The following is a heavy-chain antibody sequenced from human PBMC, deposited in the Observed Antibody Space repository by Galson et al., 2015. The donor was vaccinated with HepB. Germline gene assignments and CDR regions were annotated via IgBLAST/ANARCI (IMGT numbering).Heavy chain of an antibody. CDR3: ARGGTDKKFDH. CDR1: GFTFSRYD. Sequence: SLRLSCAASGFTFSRYDMHWVRQAPTKGLEWVAFISNDGTYKFYTDSVKGRITISRDNSKNTLFVEMNSLRPEDTAVYYCARGGTDKKFDHWGQGTLDTVSS. D-gene: IGHD3-22*01. J-gene: IGHJ4*02. V-gene: IGHV3-30*14. CDR2: ISNDGTYK.